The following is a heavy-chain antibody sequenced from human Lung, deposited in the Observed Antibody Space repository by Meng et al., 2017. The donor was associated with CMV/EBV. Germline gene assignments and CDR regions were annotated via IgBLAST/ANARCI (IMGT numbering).Heavy chain of an antibody. V-gene: IGHV3-74*01. Sequence: GESXKISXAASGFTFSSYWMHWVRQAPGKGLVWVSRINSDGSSTNYADSVKGRFTISRDNAKNTLYLQTNSLRAEDTAVYYCARDGAVPAAISLFHHWGQGXLVTVSS. J-gene: IGHJ1*01. CDR1: GFTFSSYW. CDR2: INSDGSST. D-gene: IGHD2-2*01. CDR3: ARDGAVPAAISLFHH.